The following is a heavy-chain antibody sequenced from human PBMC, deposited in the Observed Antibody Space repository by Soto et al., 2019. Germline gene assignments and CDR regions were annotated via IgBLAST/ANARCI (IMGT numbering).Heavy chain of an antibody. CDR1: GDSVSSDSAA. CDR2: TYYRSKLYN. J-gene: IGHJ3*01. V-gene: IGHV6-1*01. Sequence: PPTLSLTCAISGDSVSSDSAAWNWIRQSPSRGLEWLGMTYYRSKLYNDYAVSVKSRVTINPYTSKNQLSLQLNAVTPEDTALYVCARTRGQLVTDAFDVGRPGTMLTPSS. CDR3: ARTRGQLVTDAFDV. D-gene: IGHD6-13*01.